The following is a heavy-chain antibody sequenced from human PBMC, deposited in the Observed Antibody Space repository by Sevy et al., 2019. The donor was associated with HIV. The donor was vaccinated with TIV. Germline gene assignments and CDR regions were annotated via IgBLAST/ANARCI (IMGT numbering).Heavy chain of an antibody. D-gene: IGHD2-15*01. J-gene: IGHJ4*02. CDR3: AKRPIVVVVAASPLDY. CDR2: ISGSGGNT. Sequence: GGSLRLSCAASGFTFSSYAMSWVRQAPGKGLEWVSAISGSGGNTYYADSVKGWFTISRDNSKNTLYLQMNSLRAEDTAVYYCAKRPIVVVVAASPLDYWGQGTLVTVSS. V-gene: IGHV3-23*01. CDR1: GFTFSSYA.